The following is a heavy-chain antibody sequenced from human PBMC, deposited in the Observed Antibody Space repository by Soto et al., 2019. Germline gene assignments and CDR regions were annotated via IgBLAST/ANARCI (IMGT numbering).Heavy chain of an antibody. CDR1: GGSISSYY. Sequence: SETLSLTCTVSGGSISSYYWSWLRQPPGKGLEWIGYIYYSGSTNYNPSLKSRVTISVDTSKNQFSLKLSSVTAADTAVYYCARDGNYYDSSGYYFLWGQGTLVTVSS. CDR2: IYYSGST. J-gene: IGHJ4*02. CDR3: ARDGNYYDSSGYYFL. D-gene: IGHD3-22*01. V-gene: IGHV4-59*01.